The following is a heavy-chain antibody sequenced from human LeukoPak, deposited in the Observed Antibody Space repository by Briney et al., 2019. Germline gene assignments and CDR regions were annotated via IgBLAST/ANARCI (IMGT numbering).Heavy chain of an antibody. CDR1: GFTFSSYW. J-gene: IGHJ4*02. CDR3: ARALEQLGAPFDY. D-gene: IGHD6-6*01. V-gene: IGHV3-7*01. CDR2: VNLDGGEK. Sequence: PGGSLRLSCAASGFTFSSYWMSWVRQAPGKGLEWVANVNLDGGEKYYVDSVKGRFTISRDNAKNSLYLQMNSLRAEDTAVYYCARALEQLGAPFDYWGQGTLVTVSS.